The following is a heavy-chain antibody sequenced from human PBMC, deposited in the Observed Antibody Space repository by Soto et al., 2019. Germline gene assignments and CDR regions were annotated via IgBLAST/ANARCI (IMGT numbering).Heavy chain of an antibody. J-gene: IGHJ6*02. CDR1: GGSFNTYA. Sequence: QVQLVQSGAEVKKPGSSVKVSCKASGGSFNTYAISWVRQAPGQGLEWMGGSSPFFGKPNYAQRLSDRFLMSADESTGTAYMALSSLRSDDTAVYYWACGPWSMMPDYGMDLWGLGLTGTVSS. D-gene: IGHD2-8*01. CDR3: ACGPWSMMPDYGMDL. CDR2: SSPFFGKP. V-gene: IGHV1-69*12.